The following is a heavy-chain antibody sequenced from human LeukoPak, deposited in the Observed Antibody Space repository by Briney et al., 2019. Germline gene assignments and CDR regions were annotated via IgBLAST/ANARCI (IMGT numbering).Heavy chain of an antibody. V-gene: IGHV3-48*03. CDR3: ARDSAYCESTSCYDY. CDR1: GFTFSSYE. CDR2: ISSSGSKI. Sequence: GGSLRLSCAASGFTFSSYEMNWVRQAPGKGLEWVSHISSSGSKIYYADSVKGRFTTSRDNAKNSLYLQMNSLRAEDTAVYYCARDSAYCESTSCYDYWGQGTLVTASS. D-gene: IGHD2-2*01. J-gene: IGHJ4*02.